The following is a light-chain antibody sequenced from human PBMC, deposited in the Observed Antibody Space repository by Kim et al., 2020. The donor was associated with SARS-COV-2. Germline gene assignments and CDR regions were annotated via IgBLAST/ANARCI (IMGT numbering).Light chain of an antibody. J-gene: IGKJ2*03. CDR1: QSISPW. Sequence: ASVGDRVTITCWARQSISPWFAWYQQKPGKAPKLLIYKASTLESWVPSRFRGSGSRTEFTLTISSLQPDDFATYYCQHYNTDSPISFGQGTKLEI. V-gene: IGKV1-5*03. CDR3: QHYNTDSPIS. CDR2: KAS.